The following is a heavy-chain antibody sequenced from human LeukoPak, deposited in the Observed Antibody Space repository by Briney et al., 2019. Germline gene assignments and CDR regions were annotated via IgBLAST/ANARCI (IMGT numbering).Heavy chain of an antibody. Sequence: ASVKVSCKASGYTFTGYYMHWVRQAPGQGLEWMGWINPNSGGTNYAQKFQGRVTMTRDTSISTAYMELSRLRSDDTAVYYCATLGCHGGSTSCYRDNWFDPWGQGTLVTVSS. CDR3: ATLGCHGGSTSCYRDNWFDP. CDR2: INPNSGGT. V-gene: IGHV1-2*02. D-gene: IGHD2-2*02. J-gene: IGHJ5*02. CDR1: GYTFTGYY.